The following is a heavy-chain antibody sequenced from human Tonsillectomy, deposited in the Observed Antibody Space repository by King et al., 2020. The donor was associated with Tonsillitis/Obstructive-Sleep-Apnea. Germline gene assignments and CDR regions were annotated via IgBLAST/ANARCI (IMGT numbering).Heavy chain of an antibody. J-gene: IGHJ6*03. Sequence: QLVQSGGGLVQPGGSLRLSCAASGFTFSDHHMDWVRQAPGKGLEWVGRTRNKANSYTTEYAASVKGRFTISKDDSKNSLYLSMNSLKTEYTAVYYCAREGHRGYSGYERDDYYYYMDVWGKGTTVTVSS. D-gene: IGHD5-12*01. CDR2: TRNKANSYTT. V-gene: IGHV3-72*01. CDR1: GFTFSDHH. CDR3: AREGHRGYSGYERDDYYYYMDV.